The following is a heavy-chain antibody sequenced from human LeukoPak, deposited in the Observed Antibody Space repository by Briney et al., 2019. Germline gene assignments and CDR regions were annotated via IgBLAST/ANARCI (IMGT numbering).Heavy chain of an antibody. Sequence: SETLSLTCTVSGGSISSYYWSWLRQPPGKGLEWIGYIYYSGSTNYNPSLKSRVTISVDTSKNQFSLKLSSVTAADTAVYYCARAIRGSGSYRYLDYWGQGTLVTVSS. J-gene: IGHJ4*02. V-gene: IGHV4-59*01. CDR1: GGSISSYY. D-gene: IGHD3-10*01. CDR2: IYYSGST. CDR3: ARAIRGSGSYRYLDY.